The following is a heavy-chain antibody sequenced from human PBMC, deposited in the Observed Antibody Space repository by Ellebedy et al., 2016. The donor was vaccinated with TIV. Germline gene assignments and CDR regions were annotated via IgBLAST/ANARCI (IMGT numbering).Heavy chain of an antibody. J-gene: IGHJ3*01. CDR1: GGSISSSTYY. CDR3: ARTTAFDV. CDR2: IYSSGRT. Sequence: SETLSLXXTVSGGSISSSTYYWSWIRQPPGRGLEWIGYIYSSGRTNYNPSLKGRVTMSVDTSKNQFSLRLSSVTAADTAVYYCARTTAFDVWGQGTMVTVSS. V-gene: IGHV4-61*01. D-gene: IGHD1-14*01.